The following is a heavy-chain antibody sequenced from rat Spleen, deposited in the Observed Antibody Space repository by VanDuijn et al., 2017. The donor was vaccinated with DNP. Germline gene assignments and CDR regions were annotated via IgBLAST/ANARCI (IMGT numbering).Heavy chain of an antibody. V-gene: IGHV2-27*01. CDR2: IKSGGST. J-gene: IGHJ3*01. Sequence: QVQLKESGPGLVQPSQTLSLTCTVSGFSLNSYHVHWVRQNPGKGMEWMGRIKSGGSTDYNSALKSRLSISRDTSKSQVFLKMNSVQTEDTAMYFCARWDYDGWFAYWGQGTLVTVSS. CDR3: ARWDYDGWFAY. D-gene: IGHD1-12*02. CDR1: GFSLNSYH.